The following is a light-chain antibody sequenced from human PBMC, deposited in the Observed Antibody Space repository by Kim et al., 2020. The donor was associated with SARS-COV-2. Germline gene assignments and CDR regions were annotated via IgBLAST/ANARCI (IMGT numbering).Light chain of an antibody. CDR1: SSAIGGYEY. CDR2: DVN. Sequence: SVTISCIGTSSAIGGYEYVSWYQHHPGKAPKDMIYDVNERPSGVPDRLSGSKSGNTASLTISGLQAEDEADYYCCSYAGIYTWVFGGGTKVTVL. J-gene: IGLJ3*02. V-gene: IGLV2-11*01. CDR3: CSYAGIYTWV.